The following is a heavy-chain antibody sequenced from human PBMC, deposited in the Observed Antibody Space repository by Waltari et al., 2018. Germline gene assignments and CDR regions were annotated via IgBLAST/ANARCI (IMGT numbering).Heavy chain of an antibody. CDR1: GGAISSGGYS. Sequence: QLQLQECGSGLVKPSQTLSLTCAVSGGAISSGGYSWSWIRPPPGKGLEWIGYIYHSGSTYYNPSLKSRVTISVDRSKNQFSLKLSSVTAADTAVYYCAALGRITIFGVVTHDYWGQGTLVTVSS. J-gene: IGHJ4*02. D-gene: IGHD3-3*01. CDR3: AALGRITIFGVVTHDY. V-gene: IGHV4-30-2*01. CDR2: IYHSGST.